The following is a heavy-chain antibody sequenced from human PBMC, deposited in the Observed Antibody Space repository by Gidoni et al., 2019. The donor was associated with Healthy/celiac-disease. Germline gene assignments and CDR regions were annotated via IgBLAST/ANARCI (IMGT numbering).Heavy chain of an antibody. J-gene: IGHJ4*02. CDR3: ARHKYTCGERWLQLFDY. CDR1: GGSINSSSYY. D-gene: IGHD5-12*01. V-gene: IGHV4-39*01. CDR2: IYYSGST. Sequence: GGSINSSSYYWGWIRQPPGKGLEWIGSIYYSGSTYYNPSLKSRVTISVDTSKNQFSLKLSSVTAADTAVYYCARHKYTCGERWLQLFDYWGQGTLVTVSS.